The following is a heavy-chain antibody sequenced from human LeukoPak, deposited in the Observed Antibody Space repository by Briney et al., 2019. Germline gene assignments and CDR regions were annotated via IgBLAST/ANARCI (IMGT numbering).Heavy chain of an antibody. D-gene: IGHD3-22*01. V-gene: IGHV3-66*01. CDR2: IYSGGST. CDR3: ARDYYDSSGYYYGYAFDI. Sequence: PGGSLRLSCAASGFTVSSNYMSWVRQAPGKGLEWVSVIYSGGSTYYADSVKGRFTISRDNSKNTLYLQMNSLRAEDTAVYYCARDYYDSSGYYYGYAFDIWGQGTMVTVSS. CDR1: GFTVSSNY. J-gene: IGHJ3*02.